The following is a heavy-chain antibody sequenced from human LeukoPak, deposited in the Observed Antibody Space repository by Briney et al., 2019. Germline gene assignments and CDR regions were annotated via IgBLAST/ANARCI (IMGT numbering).Heavy chain of an antibody. J-gene: IGHJ4*02. CDR2: ISSSSSTI. V-gene: IGHV3-48*01. Sequence: GGSLRLSCAASGFTFSSYSMNWVRQAPGKGLEWVSYISSSSSTIYYADSVKGRFTISRDNAKNSLYLQVNSLRAEDTAVYYCARVYSAAGTDYWGQGTLVTVSS. CDR3: ARVYSAAGTDY. CDR1: GFTFSSYS. D-gene: IGHD6-19*01.